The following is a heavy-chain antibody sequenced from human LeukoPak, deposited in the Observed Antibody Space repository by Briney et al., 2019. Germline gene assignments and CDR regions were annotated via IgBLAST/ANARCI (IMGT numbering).Heavy chain of an antibody. CDR3: AKQDVGYSTTWNSVRGYFEH. D-gene: IGHD6-13*01. Sequence: GGSLRLSCAASGFTFSDYYMSWIRQAPGKGLEWVSYISSSGSTIYYADSVKGRFTISRDNSNNTLYLQMNTLRLEDTAIYYCAKQDVGYSTTWNSVRGYFEHWGQGTLVTVSS. CDR1: GFTFSDYY. V-gene: IGHV3-11*01. CDR2: ISSSGSTI. J-gene: IGHJ1*01.